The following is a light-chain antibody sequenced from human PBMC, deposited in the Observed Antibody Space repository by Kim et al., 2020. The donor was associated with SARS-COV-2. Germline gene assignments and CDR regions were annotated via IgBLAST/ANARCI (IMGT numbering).Light chain of an antibody. J-gene: IGLJ1*01. CDR3: QSYDSSLSGYV. Sequence: GVTHSCTGNSSNIGAGYDVHWYQQLPGTAPKLLIYGNSNRPSGVPDRFSGSKSGTSASLAITGLQAEDEADYYCQSYDSSLSGYVFGTGTKVTVL. CDR1: SSNIGAGYD. CDR2: GNS. V-gene: IGLV1-40*01.